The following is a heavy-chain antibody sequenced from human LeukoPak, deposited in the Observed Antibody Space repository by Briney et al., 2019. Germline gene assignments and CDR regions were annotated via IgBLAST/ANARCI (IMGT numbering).Heavy chain of an antibody. V-gene: IGHV4-59*08. CDR1: GDTISTNY. D-gene: IGHD4-17*01. Sequence: SETLSLTCTVSGDTISTNYWSWIRQTPGKGLEWIGYIYYSGSTNYNPSLRSRVTISIDTSKNQFSLRLTSVTAADTAVYYCARQPTTVTTFAFDIWGQGTMVTVSS. J-gene: IGHJ3*02. CDR2: IYYSGST. CDR3: ARQPTTVTTFAFDI.